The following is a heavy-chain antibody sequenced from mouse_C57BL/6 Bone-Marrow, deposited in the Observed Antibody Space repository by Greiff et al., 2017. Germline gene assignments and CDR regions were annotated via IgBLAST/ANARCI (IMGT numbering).Heavy chain of an antibody. Sequence: EVQLQQSGAELVRPGASVKLSCTASGFNIKDDYMHWVKQRPEQGLEWIGWIDPENGDTEYASKFQGKATITADTSSNTAYLQLSSLTSEDTAVYDCTTRALNTTVVAPDYWGQGTTLTVSS. CDR3: TTRALNTTVVAPDY. D-gene: IGHD1-1*01. V-gene: IGHV14-4*01. CDR1: GFNIKDDY. CDR2: IDPENGDT. J-gene: IGHJ2*01.